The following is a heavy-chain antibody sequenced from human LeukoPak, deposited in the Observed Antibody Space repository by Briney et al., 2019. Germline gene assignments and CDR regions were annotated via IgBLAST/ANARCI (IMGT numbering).Heavy chain of an antibody. V-gene: IGHV4-38-2*02. CDR3: ARGNYDYVWGGIDY. J-gene: IGHJ4*02. D-gene: IGHD3-16*01. CDR1: GYSISSGYY. Sequence: NPSETLSLTCTVSGYSISSGYYWGWIRQPPGKGLEWIGNIYHSGNTYYNPSLKSRVTISVDTSKNQFSLKLSSVTAADTAVYYSARGNYDYVWGGIDYWGQGTLVTVSS. CDR2: IYHSGNT.